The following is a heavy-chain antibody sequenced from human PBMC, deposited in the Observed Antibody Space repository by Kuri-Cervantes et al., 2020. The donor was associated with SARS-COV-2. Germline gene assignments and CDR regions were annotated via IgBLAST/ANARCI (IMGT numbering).Heavy chain of an antibody. J-gene: IGHJ4*02. V-gene: IGHV4-4*07. Sequence: GSLRLSCTVSGDSISSYYWSWIRQPAGKGLEWIGRIYISGSTNYNPSLESRVTMSIDTSRNQFSLRLSSVTAADTAVYYCAGGYTGWISNWGQGTLVTDSS. CDR3: AGGYTGWISN. D-gene: IGHD2-2*03. CDR1: GDSISSYY. CDR2: IYISGST.